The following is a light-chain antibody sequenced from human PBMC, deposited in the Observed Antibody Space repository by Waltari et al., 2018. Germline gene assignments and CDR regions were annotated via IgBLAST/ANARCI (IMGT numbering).Light chain of an antibody. CDR1: QSVSSY. J-gene: IGKJ4*01. V-gene: IGKV3-11*01. CDR3: QQRHDWPLT. Sequence: EIVLTQSPATLSLSPGERATLSCRASQSVSSYLAWYQQRPGQAPRLLIHDAFNRATGIPARFSGSGSGTDFTLTISSLEPEDFAVYYCQQRHDWPLTFGGGTTVEI. CDR2: DAF.